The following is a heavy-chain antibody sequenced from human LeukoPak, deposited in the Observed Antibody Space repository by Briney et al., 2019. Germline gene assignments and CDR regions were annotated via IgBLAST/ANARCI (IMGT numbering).Heavy chain of an antibody. V-gene: IGHV4-61*01. CDR1: GGSVSSGSYY. Sequence: SETLSLTCTVSGGSVSSGSYYWNWIRQPPGKELEWIGYIFYSGSTNYNPSLKSRVTMSVDTSKNQFSLKLSSVTAADTAVYYCARDNRRGLDYWGQGTLVTVSS. CDR2: IFYSGST. J-gene: IGHJ4*02. CDR3: ARDNRRGLDY. D-gene: IGHD2/OR15-2a*01.